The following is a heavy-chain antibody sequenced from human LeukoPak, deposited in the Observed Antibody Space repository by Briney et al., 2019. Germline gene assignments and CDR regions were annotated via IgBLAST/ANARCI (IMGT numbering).Heavy chain of an antibody. CDR2: MNPNSGNT. CDR3: ARPIFGVVGAHAFDI. D-gene: IGHD3-3*01. J-gene: IGHJ3*02. CDR1: GYTFTSYD. Sequence: ASVKVSRKASGYTFTSYDINWVRQATGQGLEWMGWMNPNSGNTGYAQKFQGRVTITADKSTSTAYMELSSLRSEDTAVYYCARPIFGVVGAHAFDIWGQGTMVTVSS. V-gene: IGHV1-8*01.